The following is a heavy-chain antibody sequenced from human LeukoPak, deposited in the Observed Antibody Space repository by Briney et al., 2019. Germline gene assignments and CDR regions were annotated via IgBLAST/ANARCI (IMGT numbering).Heavy chain of an antibody. V-gene: IGHV4-4*07. J-gene: IGHJ6*03. CDR2: IYTSGST. D-gene: IGHD4-17*01. CDR1: LGSISSYS. CDR3: ARGRRNGYYYYYMDV. Sequence: PSETLSLTCNVSLGSISSYSWTWIRQPAGKGLEWIGRIYTSGSTNYNPSLKSRVTMSVDTSKNQFSLKLSSVTAADTAVYYCARGRRNGYYYYYMDVWGKGTTVTVSS.